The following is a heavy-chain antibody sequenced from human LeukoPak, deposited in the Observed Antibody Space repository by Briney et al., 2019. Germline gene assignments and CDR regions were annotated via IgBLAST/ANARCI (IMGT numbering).Heavy chain of an antibody. J-gene: IGHJ6*03. CDR3: AKDPAELLSYFHYYMDV. CDR1: GFTFSSFG. CDR2: IRYDGSNK. Sequence: GGSLRLSCAASGFTFSSFGMHWVRQAPGKGLEWVAFIRYDGSNKYYADSVKGRFTISRDNSKNTLYLQMNSLRAEDTAVYYCAKDPAELLSYFHYYMDVWGKGTTVTVSS. D-gene: IGHD1-7*01. V-gene: IGHV3-30*02.